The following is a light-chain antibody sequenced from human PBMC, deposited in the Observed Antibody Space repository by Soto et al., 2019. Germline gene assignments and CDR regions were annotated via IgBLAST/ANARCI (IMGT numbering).Light chain of an antibody. Sequence: DIQMTQSPSTLSASVGDRIIITCWASQSISSWLAWYQQKPGKAPKLLIYKASSLESGVPSRFSGSGSGTEFTLTISSLQPDDSATYFCHQYSASHTFGGGTKVEIK. CDR1: QSISSW. V-gene: IGKV1-5*03. J-gene: IGKJ4*01. CDR2: KAS. CDR3: HQYSASHT.